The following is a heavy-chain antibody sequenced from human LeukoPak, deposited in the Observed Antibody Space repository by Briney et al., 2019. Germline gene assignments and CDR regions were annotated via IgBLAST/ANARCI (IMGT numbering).Heavy chain of an antibody. V-gene: IGHV3-33*01. Sequence: GGSLRLSCAASGFTFSSYGMHWVRQAPGKGLEWVAMIWYDGSNTYYADSVKGRFTISRDNSKNTLFLQMNSLRAEDTAVYYCARDPSTTHFDRWGQGTLVTVSS. CDR1: GFTFSSYG. D-gene: IGHD5/OR15-5a*01. J-gene: IGHJ4*02. CDR3: ARDPSTTHFDR. CDR2: IWYDGSNT.